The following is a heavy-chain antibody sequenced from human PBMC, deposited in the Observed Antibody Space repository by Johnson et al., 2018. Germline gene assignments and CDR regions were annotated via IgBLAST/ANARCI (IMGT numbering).Heavy chain of an antibody. V-gene: IGHV5-51*01. D-gene: IGHD1-26*01. J-gene: IGHJ3*02. CDR3: ARGMPGATGVFDI. CDR2: IYPGDSDT. CDR1: GYSFTSYW. Sequence: EVQLVESGAEVKKPGVSLKISCKGSGYSFTSYWIAWARQMPGKALAWMGIIYPGDSDTIHSPSFQGQFTISADNTISTAHPQWSSLKASDTPMYYCARGMPGATGVFDIWGQGTMVTVSS.